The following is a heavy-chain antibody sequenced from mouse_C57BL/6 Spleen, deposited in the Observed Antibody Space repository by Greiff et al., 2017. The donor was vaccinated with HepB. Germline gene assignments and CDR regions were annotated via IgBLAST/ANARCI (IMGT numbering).Heavy chain of an antibody. Sequence: EVKLMESGPGLAKPSQTLSLTCSVTGYSITSDYWNWIRKFPGNKLEYMGYISYSGSTYYNPSLKSRISITRDTSKNQYYLQLNSVTTEDTATYYCARRSSSPTWYFDVWGTGTTVTVSS. J-gene: IGHJ1*03. D-gene: IGHD1-1*01. CDR3: ARRSSSPTWYFDV. V-gene: IGHV3-8*01. CDR1: GYSITSDY. CDR2: ISYSGST.